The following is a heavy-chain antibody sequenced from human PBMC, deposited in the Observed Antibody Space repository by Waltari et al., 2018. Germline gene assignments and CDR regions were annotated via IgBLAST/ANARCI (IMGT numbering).Heavy chain of an antibody. V-gene: IGHV3-7*01. CDR1: GFTCHIYR. J-gene: IGHJ4*02. D-gene: IGHD3-16*01. CDR2: MKDRESEN. CDR3: ARVCGAYSKFMTASFDY. Sequence: VQLVGSGGGLVQSGGSLSLPCSAPGFTCHIYRMTWARQAHGNVLWWVAKMKDRESENYYADSVKGRFTIARDNAKKSVHLEMSSLRAEDTAIYYCARVCGAYSKFMTASFDYWGQGIPVSVSS.